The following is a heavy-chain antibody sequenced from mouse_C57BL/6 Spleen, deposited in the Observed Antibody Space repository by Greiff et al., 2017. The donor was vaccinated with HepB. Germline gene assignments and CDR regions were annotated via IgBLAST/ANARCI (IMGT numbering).Heavy chain of an antibody. V-gene: IGHV1-69*01. CDR3: ARRGGSSSWFAY. D-gene: IGHD1-1*01. CDR2: IDPSDSYT. CDR1: GYTFTSYW. Sequence: QVQLQQPGAELVMPGASVKLSCKASGYTFTSYWMHWVKQRPGQGLEWIGEIDPSDSYTNYNQKFKGKSTFTVDKSSSTAYMQLSSLTSEDSAVYYCARRGGSSSWFAYWGQGTLVTVSA. J-gene: IGHJ3*01.